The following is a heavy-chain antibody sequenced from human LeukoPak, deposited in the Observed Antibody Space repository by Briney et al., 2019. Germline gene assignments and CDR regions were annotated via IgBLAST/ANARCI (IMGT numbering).Heavy chain of an antibody. V-gene: IGHV4-34*01. D-gene: IGHD4-17*01. J-gene: IGHJ4*02. Sequence: SETLSLTCAVYGGSLSGYFWSWIRQPPGKGLEWIGEFTHHGSTNYNPSLKSRVTMSVDTSKNQFSLKLSSVTAADTAVYYCAIIYGDYSDFDYWGQGTLVTVSS. CDR3: AIIYGDYSDFDY. CDR1: GGSLSGYF. CDR2: FTHHGST.